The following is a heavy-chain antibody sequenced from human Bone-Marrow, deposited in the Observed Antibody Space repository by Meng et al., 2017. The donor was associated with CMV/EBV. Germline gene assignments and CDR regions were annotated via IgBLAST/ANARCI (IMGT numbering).Heavy chain of an antibody. V-gene: IGHV3-7*01. D-gene: IGHD3-22*01. CDR1: GFTVSTNY. CDR2: IKQDGSEK. Sequence: GESLKISCAASGFTVSTNYMTWVRQAPGKGLEWVANIKQDGSEKYYVDSVKGRFTISRDNSKNTLSLQMNSLRVEDTAVYYCAKDRAVGGYYDSSGYSDYWGQGTLVTVSS. CDR3: AKDRAVGGYYDSSGYSDY. J-gene: IGHJ4*02.